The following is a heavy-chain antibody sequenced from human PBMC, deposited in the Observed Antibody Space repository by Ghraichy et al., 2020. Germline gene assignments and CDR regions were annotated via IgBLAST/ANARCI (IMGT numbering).Heavy chain of an antibody. J-gene: IGHJ4*02. CDR2: MNPNSGNT. CDR1: GYTFTTYD. D-gene: IGHD3-22*01. Sequence: ASVKVSCKASGYTFTTYDINWVRQATGQGLEWMGWMNPNSGNTDYAQKFQGRVIMTRNTSISTAYMELSSLRSEDMAMYYCAGSRSSSGYRRLDYWGQGTLVTVSS. CDR3: AGSRSSSGYRRLDY. V-gene: IGHV1-8*01.